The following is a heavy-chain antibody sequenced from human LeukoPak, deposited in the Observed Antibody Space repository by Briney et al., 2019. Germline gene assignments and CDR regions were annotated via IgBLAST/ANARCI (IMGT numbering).Heavy chain of an antibody. V-gene: IGHV4-34*01. CDR1: GGSSSGYY. J-gene: IGHJ4*02. D-gene: IGHD6-13*01. CDR2: INHSGST. Sequence: PSETLSLTCAVYGGSSSGYYWSWIRQPPGKGLEWIGEINHSGSTNYNPSLKSRVTISVDTSKNQFSLKLSSVTATDTAVYYCARAYSSSWYFDYWGQGTLVTVSS. CDR3: ARAYSSSWYFDY.